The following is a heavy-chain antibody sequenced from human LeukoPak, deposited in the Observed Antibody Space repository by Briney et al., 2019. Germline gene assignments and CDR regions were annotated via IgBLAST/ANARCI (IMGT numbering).Heavy chain of an antibody. CDR3: ARVGGIAAAGIEYYFDY. CDR1: GGSISSYY. V-gene: IGHV4-4*07. Sequence: SETLSLTCTVSGGSISSYYWSWIRQPAGKGLEWIGRIYASGSTNYNPSLKSRVTMSVDTSKNQLSLKLTSVTAADTAVYYCARVGGIAAAGIEYYFDYWGQGTLVTVSS. CDR2: IYASGST. J-gene: IGHJ4*02. D-gene: IGHD6-13*01.